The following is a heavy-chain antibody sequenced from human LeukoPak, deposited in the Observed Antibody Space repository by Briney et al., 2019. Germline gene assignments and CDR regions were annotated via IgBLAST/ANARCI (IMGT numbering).Heavy chain of an antibody. Sequence: PGGSLRLSCAVSGITLSNYGMTWVRQAPGKGLEWVSVIYSGGSTYYADSVKGRFTISRDNSKNTLYLQMNSLRAEDTAVYYCARSLLAAALDYWGQGTLVTVSS. CDR2: IYSGGST. V-gene: IGHV3-53*01. J-gene: IGHJ4*02. D-gene: IGHD6-13*01. CDR1: GITLSNYG. CDR3: ARSLLAAALDY.